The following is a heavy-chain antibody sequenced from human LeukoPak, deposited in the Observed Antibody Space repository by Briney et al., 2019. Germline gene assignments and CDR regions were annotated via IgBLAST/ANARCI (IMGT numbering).Heavy chain of an antibody. J-gene: IGHJ4*02. V-gene: IGHV3-23*01. CDR2: ISGSGGST. D-gene: IGHD2-15*01. Sequence: GGSLRLSCAASGFTFSSYAMSWVRQAPGKGLEWVSAISGSGGSTYYADSVKGRFTISRDNSKNTLYLQMNSLRAEDTAVYYCAKDAGGTYCSGGSCYLFYFDYWGQGTLVTVSS. CDR3: AKDAGGTYCSGGSCYLFYFDY. CDR1: GFTFSSYA.